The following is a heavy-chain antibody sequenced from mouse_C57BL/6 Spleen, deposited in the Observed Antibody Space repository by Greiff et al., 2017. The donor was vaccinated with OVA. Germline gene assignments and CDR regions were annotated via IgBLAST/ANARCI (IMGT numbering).Heavy chain of an antibody. D-gene: IGHD1-1*01. CDR3: TAGRGSSLGDWYFDV. CDR2: IDPEDGDT. Sequence: EVKLMESGAELVRPGASVKLSCTASGFNIKDYYMHWVKQRPEQGLEWIGRIDPEDGDTEYAPKFQGKATMTADTSSNTAYLQLSRLTAEDTAVYYCTAGRGSSLGDWYFDVWGTGTTVTVSS. CDR1: GFNIKDYY. J-gene: IGHJ1*03. V-gene: IGHV14-1*01.